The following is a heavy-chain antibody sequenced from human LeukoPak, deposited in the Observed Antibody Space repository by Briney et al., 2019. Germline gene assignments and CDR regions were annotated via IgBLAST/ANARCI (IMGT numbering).Heavy chain of an antibody. CDR1: GFTFDDYA. D-gene: IGHD3-22*01. Sequence: GGSLRLSCAASGFTFDDYAMHWVRQAPGKGLEWVSPISGDGGRTSYADSVKGRFTISRDNSKNSLFLQMNSLRTADTALYYCAKEKFQFFYDSSGYYHNYFDYWGQGTLVTVSS. V-gene: IGHV3-43*02. J-gene: IGHJ4*02. CDR2: ISGDGGRT. CDR3: AKEKFQFFYDSSGYYHNYFDY.